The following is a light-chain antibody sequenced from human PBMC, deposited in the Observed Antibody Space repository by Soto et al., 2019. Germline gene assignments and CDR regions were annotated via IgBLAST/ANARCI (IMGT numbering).Light chain of an antibody. CDR2: SND. CDR3: ATWDDNLSGVI. Sequence: QLVLTQPPSASGTPGQRVTILCSGSRSNIGSNFVYWYQHLPGTAPKLLIFSNDQRPSGVPDRFSGSRSGTSASLAISGLRSEDEADYYCATWDDNLSGVIFGGGTQLTVL. V-gene: IGLV1-47*02. CDR1: RSNIGSNF. J-gene: IGLJ2*01.